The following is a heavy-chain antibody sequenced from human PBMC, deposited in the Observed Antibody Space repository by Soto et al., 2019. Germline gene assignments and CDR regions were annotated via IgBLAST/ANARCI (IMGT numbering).Heavy chain of an antibody. Sequence: SETLSLTCTVSGDSIENHHWNWIRQPPGKGLEWIGYIYYSGSTYYNPSLKSRVTISVDTSKNQFSLKLSSVTAADTAVYYCAREVIDYGDYKYYFDYWGQGTLVTVSS. CDR1: GDSIENHH. V-gene: IGHV4-30-4*08. J-gene: IGHJ4*02. CDR2: IYYSGST. CDR3: AREVIDYGDYKYYFDY. D-gene: IGHD4-17*01.